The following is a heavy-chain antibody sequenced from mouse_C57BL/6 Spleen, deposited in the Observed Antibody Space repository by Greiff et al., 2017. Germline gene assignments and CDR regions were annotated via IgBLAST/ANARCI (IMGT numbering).Heavy chain of an antibody. CDR1: GFTFSNYW. CDR3: TLLWYFDV. J-gene: IGHJ1*03. Sequence: EVQLQESGGGLVQPGGSMKLSCVASGFTFSNYWMNWVRQSPEKGLEWVAQIRLKSDNYATHYAESVKGRFTISRDDSKSSVYLQMNNLRAEDTGIYYCTLLWYFDVWGTGTTVIVSS. CDR2: IRLKSDNYAT. D-gene: IGHD1-1*01. V-gene: IGHV6-3*01.